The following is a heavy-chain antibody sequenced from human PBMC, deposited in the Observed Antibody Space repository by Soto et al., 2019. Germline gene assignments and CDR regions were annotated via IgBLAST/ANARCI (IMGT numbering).Heavy chain of an antibody. D-gene: IGHD4-4*01. V-gene: IGHV4-34*01. CDR1: GGSFSGYY. CDR2: INHSGST. Sequence: SETLSLTCAVYGGSFSGYYWSWIRQPPGKGLEWIGEINHSGSTNYNPSLKSRVTISVDTSKNQFSLRLSSVTAADTAVYYCARVGYYSNKFDPWGQGTLVTVSS. J-gene: IGHJ5*02. CDR3: ARVGYYSNKFDP.